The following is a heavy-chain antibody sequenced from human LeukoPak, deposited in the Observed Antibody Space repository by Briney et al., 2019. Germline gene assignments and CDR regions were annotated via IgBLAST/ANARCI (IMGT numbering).Heavy chain of an antibody. J-gene: IGHJ6*02. Sequence: SETLSLTCTVSGGSISSGGYYWSWIRQHPGKGLEWIGYIYYSGSTYYNPSLKSRVTISVDTSKNQFSLKLSSVTAADTAVYYCAREEEVAMVRGVVPHYYYYGMDVWGQGTTVTASS. CDR3: AREEEVAMVRGVVPHYYYYGMDV. D-gene: IGHD3-10*01. V-gene: IGHV4-31*03. CDR2: IYYSGST. CDR1: GGSISSGGYY.